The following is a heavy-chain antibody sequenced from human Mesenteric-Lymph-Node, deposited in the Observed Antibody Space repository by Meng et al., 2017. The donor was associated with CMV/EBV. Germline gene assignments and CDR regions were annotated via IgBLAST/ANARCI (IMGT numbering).Heavy chain of an antibody. CDR3: AGLKGGYCSSTTCYAWFDP. Sequence: SETLSLTCTVSGGSVSSGSYYWSWIRQPPGKGLEWIGNIYHSGNTNYNPSLKTRITISLDTSKNQFSLKLSSVTAADTAVYYCAGLKGGYCSSTTCYAWFDPWGQGTLVTVSS. CDR2: IYHSGNT. V-gene: IGHV4-61*01. CDR1: GGSVSSGSYY. D-gene: IGHD2-2*01. J-gene: IGHJ5*02.